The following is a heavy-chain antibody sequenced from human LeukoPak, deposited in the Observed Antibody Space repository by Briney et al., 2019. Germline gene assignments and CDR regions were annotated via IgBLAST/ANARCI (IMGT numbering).Heavy chain of an antibody. CDR2: INQDGSEK. CDR1: GFTFSKYW. Sequence: PGGSLRLSCAASGFTFSKYWMSWVRQAPGKGLEWVANINQDGSEKKDVDSVKGRFTISRDNAKNSLYLQMNSLRDEDTAVYYCATDPGYNGYWGQGTLVTVSS. CDR3: ATDPGYNGY. D-gene: IGHD1-1*01. J-gene: IGHJ4*02. V-gene: IGHV3-7*01.